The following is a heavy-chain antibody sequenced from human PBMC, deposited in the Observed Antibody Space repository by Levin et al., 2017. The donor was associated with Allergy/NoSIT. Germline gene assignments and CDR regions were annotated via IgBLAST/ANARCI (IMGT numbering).Heavy chain of an antibody. CDR2: ISYDGSNK. CDR3: ARGRYDFWSGYYGVGY. V-gene: IGHV3-30*04. J-gene: IGHJ4*02. Sequence: GESLKISCAASGFTFSSYAMHWVRQAPGKGLEWVAVISYDGSNKYYADSVKGRFTISRDNSKNTLYLQMNSLRAEDTAVYYCARGRYDFWSGYYGVGYWGQGTLVTVSS. CDR1: GFTFSSYA. D-gene: IGHD3-3*01.